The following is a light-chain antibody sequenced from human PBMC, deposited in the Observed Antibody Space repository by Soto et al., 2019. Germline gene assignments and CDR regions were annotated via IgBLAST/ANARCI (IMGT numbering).Light chain of an antibody. J-gene: IGLJ3*02. CDR1: TSNIGSDF. CDR2: RNN. Sequence: QSVLTQPPSASGTPGQKVTISCSGTTSNIGSDFLYWFQQFPGTAPILLIYRNNQRPSVVSDRFSGSKSGTSGSLAISGLQSEDEADYYCVSWDDSLSGWVFGGGTKLAVL. V-gene: IGLV1-47*01. CDR3: VSWDDSLSGWV.